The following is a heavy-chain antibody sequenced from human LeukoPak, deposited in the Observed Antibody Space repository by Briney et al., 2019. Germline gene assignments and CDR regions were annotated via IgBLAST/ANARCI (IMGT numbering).Heavy chain of an antibody. CDR1: GYTFTSYG. CDR2: ISAYNGNT. CDR3: ARDSYSSSSGYFQH. V-gene: IGHV1-18*01. J-gene: IGHJ1*01. Sequence: ASVKVSCKASGYTFTSYGISWVRQAPGQGLEWMGWISAYNGNTNYAQKLQGRVTMTTDTSTSTAYMELRSLRSDDTAVYYCARDSYSSSSGYFQHWGQGTLVTVSS. D-gene: IGHD6-6*01.